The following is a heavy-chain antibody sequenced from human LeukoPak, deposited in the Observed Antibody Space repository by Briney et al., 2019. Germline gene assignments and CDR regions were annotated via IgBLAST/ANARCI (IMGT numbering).Heavy chain of an antibody. Sequence: KPSETLSLTCTASGGSISSFFWSWIRQPPGKGLEWIGYVHSSGSTKYNPSLKSRLIISVDVSKNQFSLKLRSVRVADTAVYYCARLAPGNYDVLTGDPKVVFDYWGQGALVTVSS. V-gene: IGHV4-59*01. CDR1: GGSISSFF. J-gene: IGHJ4*02. CDR3: ARLAPGNYDVLTGDPKVVFDY. CDR2: VHSSGST. D-gene: IGHD3-9*01.